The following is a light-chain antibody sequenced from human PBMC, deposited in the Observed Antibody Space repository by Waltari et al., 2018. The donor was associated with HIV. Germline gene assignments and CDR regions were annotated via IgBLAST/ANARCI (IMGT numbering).Light chain of an antibody. CDR1: QSISSY. Sequence: EIQMTQSPSSLSESVGDRVTITCRASQSISSYVNWYQQKPGKAPKLLTYAASSLQSGVPSRFSGSGSGTDFTLTISSLQPEDFATYYCQQSYSTSITFGQGTRLEIK. CDR3: QQSYSTSIT. V-gene: IGKV1-39*01. CDR2: AAS. J-gene: IGKJ5*01.